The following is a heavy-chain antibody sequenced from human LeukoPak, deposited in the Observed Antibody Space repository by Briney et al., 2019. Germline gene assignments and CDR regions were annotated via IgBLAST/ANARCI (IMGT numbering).Heavy chain of an antibody. D-gene: IGHD4-17*01. CDR1: GFIFSDYV. V-gene: IGHV3-23*01. CDR2: ISGSGDNT. J-gene: IGHJ4*02. CDR3: AKGRGTAVTSAANY. Sequence: GGSLRLSCAASGFIFSDYVMHWVRQAPGKGLEWVSSISGSGDNTCYADSVKDRFSISRDNSKTTVSLQMNSLRAEDTAVYYCAKGRGTAVTSAANYWGQGTLVTVSS.